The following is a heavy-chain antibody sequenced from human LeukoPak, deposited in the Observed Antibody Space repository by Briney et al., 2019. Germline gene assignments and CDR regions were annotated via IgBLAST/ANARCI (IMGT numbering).Heavy chain of an antibody. CDR3: ARDRGYSYIDY. J-gene: IGHJ4*02. CDR2: TSYDGSSE. D-gene: IGHD5-18*01. Sequence: PGRSLRLSCAASGFIFSNYAIHWVRQAPGKGLEWVAVTSYDGSSEYYADSVKGRFTISRDDSKNTLSLQMNSLRVEDTAVYYCARDRGYSYIDYWGQGTLVTVSS. V-gene: IGHV3-30*04. CDR1: GFIFSNYA.